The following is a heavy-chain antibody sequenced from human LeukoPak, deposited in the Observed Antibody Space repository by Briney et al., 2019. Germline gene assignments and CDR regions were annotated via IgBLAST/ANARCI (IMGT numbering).Heavy chain of an antibody. CDR3: ARAGGVKTAALDLDY. Sequence: PSETLSLTCTVSGGSINSYYWSWIRQPPGKGLEWIGYIYYSGSTNYNPSLKSRVTISRDTSKNQFSLKLTSVTTADTAVYYCARAGGVKTAALDLDYWGQGTLVTVSS. CDR1: GGSINSYY. V-gene: IGHV4-59*01. D-gene: IGHD6-25*01. CDR2: IYYSGST. J-gene: IGHJ4*02.